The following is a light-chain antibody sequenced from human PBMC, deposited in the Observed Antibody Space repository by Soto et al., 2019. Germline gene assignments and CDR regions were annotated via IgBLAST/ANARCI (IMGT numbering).Light chain of an antibody. CDR3: QQYNNWPPCT. V-gene: IGKV3-15*01. CDR2: DAS. CDR1: QRISRN. J-gene: IGKJ1*01. Sequence: EIVMTQSPATLSVSPRESATHSCRASQRISRNLAWYQQKPGQAPRLLIYDASTRATAIPARFSGSGSETEFTLTISILQSEDSAVYHCQQYNNWPPCTFGQGTKVEIK.